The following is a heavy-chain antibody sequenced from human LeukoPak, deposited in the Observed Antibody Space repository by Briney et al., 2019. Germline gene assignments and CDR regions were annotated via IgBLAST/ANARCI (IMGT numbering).Heavy chain of an antibody. CDR3: ARGEAQDY. CDR1: GGSFSGYY. CDR2: INHSGST. J-gene: IGHJ4*02. V-gene: IGHV4-34*01. Sequence: SETLSLTCAVYGGSFSGYYWSWIRQPPGKGLEWIGEINHSGSTNYNPSLKSRVTISVDTSKNQFSLKLSSVTAADTAVYYCARGEAQDYWGQGTLATVSS.